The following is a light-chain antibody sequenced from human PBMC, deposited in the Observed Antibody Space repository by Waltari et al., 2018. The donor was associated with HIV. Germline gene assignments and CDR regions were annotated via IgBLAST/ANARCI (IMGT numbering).Light chain of an antibody. CDR2: GDN. V-gene: IGLV3-1*01. J-gene: IGLJ2*01. CDR1: KMGDRF. CDR3: QAWDSSTLV. Sequence: SYELTQPTSVSVSPGQTASITCSGDKMGDRFTSWYQQKPGQYPVLVIYGDNKRPSGIPERFSGSNSRNTVTLTISGTQAMDEADYYCQAWDSSTLVFAGGTKLTVL.